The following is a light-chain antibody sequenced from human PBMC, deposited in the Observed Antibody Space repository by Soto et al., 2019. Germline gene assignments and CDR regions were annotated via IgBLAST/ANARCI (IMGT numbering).Light chain of an antibody. CDR1: SSDVGGYNY. Sequence: QSALTQPRSVSGSPGQSVTISCTGTSSDVGGYNYVSWYQQHPGKAPKLMIYDVSTLPSGVPDRFSGSKSGNTASLTISGLQAEDEADYYCSSYAGSNSVVFGGGTKVTVL. CDR3: SSYAGSNSVV. J-gene: IGLJ2*01. V-gene: IGLV2-11*01. CDR2: DVS.